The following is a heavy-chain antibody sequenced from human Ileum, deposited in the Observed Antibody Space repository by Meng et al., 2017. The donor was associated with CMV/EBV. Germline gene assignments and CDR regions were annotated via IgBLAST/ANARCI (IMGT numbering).Heavy chain of an antibody. CDR2: IYPGNSST. Sequence: CQASGYIFPNYWIGWVRQMPGKGLEWMGIIYPGNSSTRYSPSFYGQVTFSADRSINTAYLQWSSLKASDTAIYYCAKAGDGYNTFDYWGQGTLVTVSS. CDR3: AKAGDGYNTFDY. D-gene: IGHD5-24*01. CDR1: GYIFPNYW. V-gene: IGHV5-51*01. J-gene: IGHJ4*02.